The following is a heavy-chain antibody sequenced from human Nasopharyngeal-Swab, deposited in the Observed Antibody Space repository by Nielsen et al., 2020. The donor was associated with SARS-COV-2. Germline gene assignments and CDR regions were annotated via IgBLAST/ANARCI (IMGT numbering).Heavy chain of an antibody. V-gene: IGHV1-3*01. CDR2: INAGNGNT. CDR1: GCIVTSYP. CDR3: ARYYYYMDV. J-gene: IGHJ6*03. Sequence: GSVSASRQVLGCIVTSYPMHWVRQAPGQRLEWMGWINAGNGNTKYSQKFQGRVTITRDTSASTAYMELSSLRSEDTAVYCCARYYYYMDVWGKGTTVTVSS.